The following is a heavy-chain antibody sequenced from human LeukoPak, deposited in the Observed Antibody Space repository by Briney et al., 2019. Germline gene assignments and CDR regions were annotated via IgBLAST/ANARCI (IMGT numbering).Heavy chain of an antibody. CDR2: IYTSGST. CDR3: ARDHGYSYGYSLNGHFDY. CDR1: GGSISCGSYY. J-gene: IGHJ4*02. Sequence: TSQTLSLTCTVSGGSISCGSYYWSWIRQPAGKGLEWIGRIYTSGSTNYNPSLKSRVTISVDTSKNQFSLKLSSVTAADTAVYYCARDHGYSYGYSLNGHFDYWGQGTLVTVSS. D-gene: IGHD5-18*01. V-gene: IGHV4-61*02.